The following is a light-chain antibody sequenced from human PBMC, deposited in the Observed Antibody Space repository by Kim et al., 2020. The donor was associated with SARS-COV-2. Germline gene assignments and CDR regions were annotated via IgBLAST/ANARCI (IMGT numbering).Light chain of an antibody. Sequence: SVSPGQTSTITCSGSKVGEKYVYWYQQKGGPSPVLVMYEDAKRPAGLPERFSGSNSGNTATLTISGTQAMDEADYYCQASDSGTVVFGGGTQPTVL. V-gene: IGLV3-1*01. CDR3: QASDSGTVV. CDR1: KVGEKY. J-gene: IGLJ2*01. CDR2: EDA.